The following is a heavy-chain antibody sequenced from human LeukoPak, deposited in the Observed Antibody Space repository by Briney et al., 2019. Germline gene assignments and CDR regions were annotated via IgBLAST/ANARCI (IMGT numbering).Heavy chain of an antibody. CDR2: IIPILGIA. D-gene: IGHD3-22*01. V-gene: IGHV1-69*04. CDR3: ARLRGYYYDSTPYYFDY. CDR1: GGTFSSYA. Sequence: GSSVKVSCKASGGTFSSYAISWVRQSPGQGLEWMGRIIPILGIANYAQKFQGRVTITTDESTSTAYMELSSLRSEDTAVYYCARLRGYYYDSTPYYFDYWGQGTLVTVSS. J-gene: IGHJ4*02.